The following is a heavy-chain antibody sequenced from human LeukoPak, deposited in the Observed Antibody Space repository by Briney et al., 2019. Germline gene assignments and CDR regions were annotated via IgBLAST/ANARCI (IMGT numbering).Heavy chain of an antibody. CDR2: IYSGGST. CDR1: GFTVSSNY. CDR3: AKDHGVAWFDP. V-gene: IGHV3-66*01. D-gene: IGHD3-16*01. Sequence: GGSLRLSCAASGFTVSSNYMSWVRQAPGKGLEWVSVIYSGGSTYYADSVKGRFTISRDNSKNTLYLQMNSLRAEDTAVYYCAKDHGVAWFDPWGQGTLVTVSS. J-gene: IGHJ5*02.